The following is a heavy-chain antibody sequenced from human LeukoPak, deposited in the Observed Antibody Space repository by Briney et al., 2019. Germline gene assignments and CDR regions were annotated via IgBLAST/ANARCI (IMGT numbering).Heavy chain of an antibody. CDR1: GFTFDDYG. CDR2: INWTGSDT. J-gene: IGHJ2*01. V-gene: IGHV3-20*04. D-gene: IGHD1-1*01. Sequence: PGGSLRLSCAASGFTFDDYGMSWVRQAPGKGLEWVSGINWTGSDTNYADSVKGRFTISRDNAKNSLYLQMNSLRAEDTALYYCARGNPPGHWYFDLWGRGTLVTVSS. CDR3: ARGNPPGHWYFDL.